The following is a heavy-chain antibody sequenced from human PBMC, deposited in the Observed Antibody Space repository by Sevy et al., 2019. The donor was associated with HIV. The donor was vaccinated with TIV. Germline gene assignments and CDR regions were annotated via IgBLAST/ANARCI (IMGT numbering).Heavy chain of an antibody. J-gene: IGHJ3*02. D-gene: IGHD3-22*01. CDR3: AGSAPYYYDRREDAFDI. CDR2: ISAYNGNT. V-gene: IGHV1-18*04. CDR1: GYTFTSYG. Sequence: ASVKVSCKASGYTFTSYGISWVRQAPGQGLEWMGWISAYNGNTNYAQKLQGRVTMTTDTSTSTAYMELRSRRSDDTAVYYCAGSAPYYYDRREDAFDIWGQGTMVTVSS.